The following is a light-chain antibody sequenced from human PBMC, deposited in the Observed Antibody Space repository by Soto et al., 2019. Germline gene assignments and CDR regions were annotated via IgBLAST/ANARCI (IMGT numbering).Light chain of an antibody. J-gene: IGLJ1*01. V-gene: IGLV2-11*01. CDR1: NSDVGGYNY. Sequence: QSALTQPRSVSGSPGQSVTISCTGTNSDVGGYNYVSWYQQHPGKAPKLMIYDVSKRPSGVPDRFSGSKSGNTASLTISGLQAEDEADYYCSSYAGSYIYVFGPGTKVTVL. CDR3: SSYAGSYIYV. CDR2: DVS.